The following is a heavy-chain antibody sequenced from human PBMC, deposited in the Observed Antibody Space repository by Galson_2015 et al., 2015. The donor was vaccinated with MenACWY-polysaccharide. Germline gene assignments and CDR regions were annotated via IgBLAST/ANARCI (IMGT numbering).Heavy chain of an antibody. CDR2: TYYRSKWYN. CDR1: GDSVSNYSAA. Sequence: CAISGDSVSNYSAAWNWIRQSPSRGFEWLGRTYYRSKWYNDYAVSVKSRITINPDTSKKQFSLQLNSVTPEDTAVYYCARENSYHYVMDVWGQGTAVTVSS. V-gene: IGHV6-1*01. J-gene: IGHJ6*02. CDR3: ARENSYHYVMDV.